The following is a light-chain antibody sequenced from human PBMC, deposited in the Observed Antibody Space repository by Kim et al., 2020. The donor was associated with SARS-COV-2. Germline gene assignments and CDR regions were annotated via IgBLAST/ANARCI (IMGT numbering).Light chain of an antibody. CDR2: KAS. Sequence: DIQMTQSPSTLSASVGDRVTITCRASQSIGNWLAWYQQKPGRAPNLLIYKASNLESGVPSRFSGSGSGTEFTLTINSLQPDDFATYDCQQYNSYSNTFGQGTKLEI. CDR1: QSIGNW. CDR3: QQYNSYSNT. V-gene: IGKV1-5*03. J-gene: IGKJ2*01.